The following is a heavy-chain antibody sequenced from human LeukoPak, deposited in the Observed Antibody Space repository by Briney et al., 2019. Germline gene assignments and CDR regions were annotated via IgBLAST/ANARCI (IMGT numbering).Heavy chain of an antibody. CDR2: INPANGYT. CDR1: GYTFSNYA. CDR3: AIRDGHTDH. J-gene: IGHJ4*02. V-gene: IGHV1-3*03. Sequence: ASVKVSCKTSGYTFSNYAMNWVRQAPGQTIEWLAWINPANGYTRYSQHFQDRVTVSSDTSADTAYMELSSLRSEDKAVYYCAIRDGHTDHWGQGTLVTVSS. D-gene: IGHD5-24*01.